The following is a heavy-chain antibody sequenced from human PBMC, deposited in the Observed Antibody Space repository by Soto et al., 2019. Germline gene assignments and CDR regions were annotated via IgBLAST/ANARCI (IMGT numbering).Heavy chain of an antibody. CDR1: GYTFTGYY. CDR2: INPNSGGT. V-gene: IGHV1-2*04. Sequence: ASVKLSCKASGYTFTGYYMHWVRQAPGQGLEWMGWINPNSGGTNYAQKFQGWVTMTRDTSISTAYMELSRLRSDDTAVYYCARDAFDILTGYDDYWGQGTVVTVSS. CDR3: ARDAFDILTGYDDY. J-gene: IGHJ4*02. D-gene: IGHD3-9*01.